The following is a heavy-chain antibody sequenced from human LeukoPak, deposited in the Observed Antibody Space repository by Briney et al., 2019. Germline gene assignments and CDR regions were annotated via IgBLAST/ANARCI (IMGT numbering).Heavy chain of an antibody. Sequence: HSGGSLRLSCAASGFTFSSYAMYWVRQAPGKGLEWVAVISYDGSNKYYADSVKGRFTISRDNSKNTLYLQMNSLRAEDTAVYYCARVVIGRRTTTNIVGAALDYWGRGTLVTVSS. CDR1: GFTFSSYA. CDR2: ISYDGSNK. CDR3: ARVVIGRRTTTNIVGAALDY. J-gene: IGHJ4*02. D-gene: IGHD1-26*01. V-gene: IGHV3-30*04.